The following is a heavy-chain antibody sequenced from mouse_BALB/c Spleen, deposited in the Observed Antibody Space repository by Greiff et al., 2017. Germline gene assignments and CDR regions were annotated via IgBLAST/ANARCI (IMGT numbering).Heavy chain of an antibody. D-gene: IGHD1-1*01. CDR2: ISSGSSTI. J-gene: IGHJ4*01. Sequence: EVMLVESGGGLVQPGGSRKLSCAASGFTFSSFGMHWVRQAPEKGLEWVAYISSGSSTIYYADTVKGRFTISRDNPKNTLFLQMTSLRSEDTAMYYCARDYYDYAMDYWGQGTSVTVSS. V-gene: IGHV5-17*02. CDR1: GFTFSSFG. CDR3: ARDYYDYAMDY.